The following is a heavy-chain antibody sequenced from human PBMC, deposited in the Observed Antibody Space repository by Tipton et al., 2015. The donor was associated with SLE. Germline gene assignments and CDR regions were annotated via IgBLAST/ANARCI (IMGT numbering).Heavy chain of an antibody. D-gene: IGHD6-13*01. V-gene: IGHV5-51*01. J-gene: IGHJ5*02. CDR1: GYRFSSYW. Sequence: QLVQSGAEVKKPGESLKISCTASGYRFSSYWIGWVRQMPGKGLEWMGIIYPGDYDTRYSPSFQGQVTISADKSINTAYLQWSSLKASDTAMYYCARQVSTAAGNIWFDPWGQGTLVTVSS. CDR2: IYPGDYDT. CDR3: ARQVSTAAGNIWFDP.